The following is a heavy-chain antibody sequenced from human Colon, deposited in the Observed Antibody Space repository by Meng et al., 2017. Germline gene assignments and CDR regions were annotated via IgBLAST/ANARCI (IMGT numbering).Heavy chain of an antibody. V-gene: IGHV3-48*03. CDR2: IRARGSET. D-gene: IGHD1-14*01. Sequence: GESLKISCAASGFIFRNYEMDWVRQAPGKGLEWLANIRARGSETFYADSVKGRFSISRDNAKNSLFLEMDSLTTEDTGLYYCARAAVVELGTGPFEVWGQGTMVTVSS. CDR1: GFIFRNYE. J-gene: IGHJ3*01. CDR3: ARAAVVELGTGPFEV.